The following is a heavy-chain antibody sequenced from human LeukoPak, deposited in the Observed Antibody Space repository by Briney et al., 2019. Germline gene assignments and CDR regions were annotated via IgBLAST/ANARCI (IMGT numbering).Heavy chain of an antibody. CDR1: GDSISSGDYY. CDR2: ISSSGST. J-gene: IGHJ3*02. Sequence: SETLSLTCTVSGDSISSGDYYWSWIRQPAGKGLEWIGRISSSGSTNYNPSLKSRVTMSVDTSKNQFSLKLSSVTAADTAVYYCARDQMVRGVPHAFDIWGQGTMVTVSS. V-gene: IGHV4-61*02. CDR3: ARDQMVRGVPHAFDI. D-gene: IGHD3-10*01.